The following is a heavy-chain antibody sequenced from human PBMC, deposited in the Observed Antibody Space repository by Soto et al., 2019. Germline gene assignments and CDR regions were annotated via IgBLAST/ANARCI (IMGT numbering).Heavy chain of an antibody. CDR3: ARGGYLCSSTSGQERDFDY. V-gene: IGHV3-30-3*01. D-gene: IGHD2-2*01. Sequence: GGSLRLSCAASGFTFSSYAMHWVLQGPGQWLEWVAVISYDGSNKYYADAVKGRFTISRDNSKNTLYLQMNSLRAEDTAVYYCARGGYLCSSTSGQERDFDYWGQGILVTVS. CDR2: ISYDGSNK. CDR1: GFTFSSYA. J-gene: IGHJ4*02.